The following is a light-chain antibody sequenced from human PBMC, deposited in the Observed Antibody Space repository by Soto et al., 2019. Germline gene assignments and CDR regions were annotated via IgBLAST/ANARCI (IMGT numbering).Light chain of an antibody. CDR1: SSDVGAYNV. J-gene: IGLJ3*02. Sequence: QSALTQPASVSGSPGQSITISCTGTSSDVGAYNVVSWYQQHPGRAPKLFIFDVSDRPSGVSNRFSGSKSGNTASLTISGLQAEDEAFYYCSSYTNTSTLVFGGGTKLTVL. V-gene: IGLV2-14*01. CDR3: SSYTNTSTLV. CDR2: DVS.